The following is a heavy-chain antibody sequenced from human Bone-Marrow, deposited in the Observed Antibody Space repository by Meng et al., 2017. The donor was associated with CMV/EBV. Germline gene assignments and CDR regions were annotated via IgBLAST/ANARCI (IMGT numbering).Heavy chain of an antibody. J-gene: IGHJ6*02. CDR1: GFTFSSYG. CDR3: AKEGRRAAAGYYYYYGMAV. CDR2: IWYDGSNK. V-gene: IGHV3-33*06. D-gene: IGHD6-13*01. Sequence: GESLKISCAASGFTFSSYGMHWVRQAPGKGLEWVAVIWYDGSNKYYADSVKGRFTISRDNSKNTLYLQMNSLRAEDTAVYYCAKEGRRAAAGYYYYYGMAVWGPGPTVTGSS.